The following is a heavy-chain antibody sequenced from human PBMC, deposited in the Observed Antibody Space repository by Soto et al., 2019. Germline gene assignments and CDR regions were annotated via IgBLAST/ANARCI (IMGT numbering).Heavy chain of an antibody. V-gene: IGHV4-34*01. Sequence: QVQLQQWGAGLLKPSETLSLTCAVYGGSFSAYSWSWLRQPPGEGLEWLGEINHSGSTNYNPSLKSRVLTSVARCTTQLSLKLGCVSAAHTAVYYCAGAPALGYQRSGGLLDSSGPGTLPTVSS. CDR1: GGSFSAYS. CDR3: AGAPALGYQRSGGLLDS. J-gene: IGHJ4*02. CDR2: INHSGST. D-gene: IGHD3-16*02.